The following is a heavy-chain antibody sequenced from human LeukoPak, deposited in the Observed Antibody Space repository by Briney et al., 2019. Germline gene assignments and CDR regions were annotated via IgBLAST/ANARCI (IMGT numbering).Heavy chain of an antibody. CDR1: GFTFSTYW. J-gene: IGHJ4*02. CDR3: ARHVDWILFDY. CDR2: VNREGTTS. V-gene: IGHV3-74*01. Sequence: PGGSLRLSCAASGFTFSTYWMHWVRQVPGKWLGWVSRVNREGTTSAYADSVKGRFTISRDNDKNTLYLQMNSLRVEDTAGYYCARHVDWILFDYWGQGTLVSVCS. D-gene: IGHD3-9*01.